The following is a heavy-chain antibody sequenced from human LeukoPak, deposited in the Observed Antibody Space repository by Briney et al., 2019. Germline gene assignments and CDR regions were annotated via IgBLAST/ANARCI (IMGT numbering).Heavy chain of an antibody. J-gene: IGHJ5*02. CDR3: ARQGGGNKNWFDP. CDR2: IYYSASA. D-gene: IGHD4-23*01. Sequence: SETLSLTCTVSGGSISSSSDFWAWIRQPPGKGLAWIGSIYYSASAYYNPSLKSRVTISVDTSKNQFSLKVNSVTAADTAVYYCARQGGGNKNWFDPWGQGSLVTVSS. V-gene: IGHV4-39*01. CDR1: GGSISSSSDF.